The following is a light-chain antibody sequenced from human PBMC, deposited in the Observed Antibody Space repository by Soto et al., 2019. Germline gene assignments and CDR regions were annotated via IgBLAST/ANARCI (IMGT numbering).Light chain of an antibody. J-gene: IGKJ4*01. V-gene: IGKV3-11*01. CDR3: QQRSNWPST. CDR1: QSVCSY. Sequence: EIVLTQSAVTLSLSPGERATLSCRASQSVCSYLAWYQQKPGQAPRLLIYDASNRATGIPARFSGSGSGTDFTLTISSLEPEDFAVYYCQQRSNWPSTFGEGTKVEIK. CDR2: DAS.